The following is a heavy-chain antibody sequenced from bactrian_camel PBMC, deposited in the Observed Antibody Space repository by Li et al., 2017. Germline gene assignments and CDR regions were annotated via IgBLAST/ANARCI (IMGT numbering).Heavy chain of an antibody. D-gene: IGHD2*01. CDR2: IDADGET. Sequence: QVQLVESGGGSVQAGGSLRLSCAARTGTFRSACMGWIRQVSGQEREGVASIDADGETSYADSVKGRFTVPRDNAKNSVYLQMNSLKLEDTAMYYCAADFGPYCSGPYLARRANFEGQGTQVTVS. J-gene: IGHJ4*01. V-gene: IGHV3S9*01. CDR1: TGTFRSAC.